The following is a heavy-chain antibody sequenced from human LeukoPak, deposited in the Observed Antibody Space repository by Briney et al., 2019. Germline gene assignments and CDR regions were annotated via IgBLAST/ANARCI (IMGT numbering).Heavy chain of an antibody. V-gene: IGHV3-33*01. Sequence: GRSLRLSCAASGFTFSSYGMHWVRQAPGKGLEWVAVIWYDGSNKYYAGSVKGRFTISRDNSKNTLYLQMNSLRAEDTAVYYCARAPATAINYFDYWGQGTLVTVSS. D-gene: IGHD2-2*02. J-gene: IGHJ4*02. CDR2: IWYDGSNK. CDR1: GFTFSSYG. CDR3: ARAPATAINYFDY.